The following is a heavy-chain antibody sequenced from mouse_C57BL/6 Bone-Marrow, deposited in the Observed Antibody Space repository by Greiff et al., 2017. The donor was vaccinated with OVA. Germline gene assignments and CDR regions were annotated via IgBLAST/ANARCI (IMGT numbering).Heavy chain of an antibody. V-gene: IGHV1-69*01. Sequence: QVQLKQPGAELVMPGASVKLSCKASGYTFTSYWMHWVKQRPGQGLEWIGEIDPSDSYTNYNQKFKGKSTLTVDKSSSTAYMQLSSLTSEDSAVYYCARIYDGYYYAMDYWGQGTSVTVSS. J-gene: IGHJ4*01. CDR1: GYTFTSYW. CDR2: IDPSDSYT. CDR3: ARIYDGYYYAMDY. D-gene: IGHD2-3*01.